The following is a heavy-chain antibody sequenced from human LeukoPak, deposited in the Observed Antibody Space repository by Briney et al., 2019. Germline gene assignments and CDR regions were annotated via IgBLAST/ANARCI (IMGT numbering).Heavy chain of an antibody. J-gene: IGHJ6*03. V-gene: IGHV5-51*01. CDR3: ARSYYYGSGRYYYYYYMDV. D-gene: IGHD3-10*01. CDR1: GYSLTSYW. CDR2: SYPGDSDT. Sequence: GESLKISCKGSGYSLTSYWIGWVRQMPGKGLEWMGISYPGDSDTRYSPSFQGQVTISADKSISTAYLQWSSLKASDTAMYYCARSYYYGSGRYYYYYYMDVWGKGTTVTVSS.